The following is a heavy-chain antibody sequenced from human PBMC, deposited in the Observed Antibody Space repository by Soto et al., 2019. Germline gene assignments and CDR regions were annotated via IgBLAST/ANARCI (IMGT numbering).Heavy chain of an antibody. Sequence: PSETLSLTCAISGGSSSSRSKSWVRQPPGKGLEWIGEIHHDGSTNYNPSLKSRVTISENTSKNHFSLELSSVTAADTAVYYCATYDVGTIIQDYWGQGTLVTVSS. V-gene: IGHV4-34*01. CDR3: ATYDVGTIIQDY. CDR1: GGSSSSRS. D-gene: IGHD2-21*02. CDR2: IHHDGST. J-gene: IGHJ4*02.